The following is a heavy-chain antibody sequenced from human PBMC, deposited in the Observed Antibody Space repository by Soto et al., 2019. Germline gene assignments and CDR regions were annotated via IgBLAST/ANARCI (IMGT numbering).Heavy chain of an antibody. J-gene: IGHJ4*02. CDR2: ISGSGGTT. Sequence: GGSLRLSCAASGFTFSSYAMSWVRQAPGQGLEWDSAISGSGGTTYYADSVKGRFTISRDISKNTLYLQMNSLRAEDTAVYYCAKDATYSSSWYGGIDYWGQGTLVTVSS. V-gene: IGHV3-23*01. CDR3: AKDATYSSSWYGGIDY. D-gene: IGHD6-13*01. CDR1: GFTFSSYA.